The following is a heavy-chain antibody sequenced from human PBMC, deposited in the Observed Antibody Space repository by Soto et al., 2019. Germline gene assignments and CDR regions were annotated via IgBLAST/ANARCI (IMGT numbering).Heavy chain of an antibody. CDR1: GFSISGGGFS. CDR3: ARLHSAEGFDY. V-gene: IGHV4-30-2*01. J-gene: IGHJ4*02. CDR2: IMRTGGT. Sequence: SESLSLTCAVSGFSISGGGFSWGWIRQRPGKGLRINEDIMRTGGTQYNPSLKSRVTMSVNNSKNQFTLHLTSVTAADSSVYYCARLHSAEGFDYWGQGTLVTVSS.